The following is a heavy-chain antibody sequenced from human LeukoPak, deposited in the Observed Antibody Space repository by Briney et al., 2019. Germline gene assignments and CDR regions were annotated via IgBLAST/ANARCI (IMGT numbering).Heavy chain of an antibody. J-gene: IGHJ4*02. CDR1: GGSISSSSYY. D-gene: IGHD5-18*01. V-gene: IGHV4-39*01. CDR2: IYYSGST. CDR3: ARQRRRLVDTPYYFDY. Sequence: TTSETLSLTCTVSGGSISSSSYYWGWIRQPPGKGLEWIGSIYYSGSTYYNPSLKSRVTISVDTSKNQFSLKLSSVTAADTAVYYCARQRRRLVDTPYYFDYWGQGTLVTVSS.